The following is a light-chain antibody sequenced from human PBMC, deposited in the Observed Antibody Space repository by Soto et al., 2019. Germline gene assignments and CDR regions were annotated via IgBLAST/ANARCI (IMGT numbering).Light chain of an antibody. CDR1: QSVSSN. V-gene: IGKV3-15*01. Sequence: EIVMTQSPATLSMSPGERATLSCMASQSVSSNLAWYQQKPGQAPRLLIYGASTRATDIPARFSGSGSGTEFTLTISSLQSEDFAVYYCQQYNNWPPLTFGQGTKVDIK. CDR3: QQYNNWPPLT. CDR2: GAS. J-gene: IGKJ1*01.